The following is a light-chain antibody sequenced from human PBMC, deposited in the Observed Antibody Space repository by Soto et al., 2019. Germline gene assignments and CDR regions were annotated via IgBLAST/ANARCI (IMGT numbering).Light chain of an antibody. CDR3: HHYHNYMYS. V-gene: IGKV3-15*01. CDR2: DAS. J-gene: IGKJ2*01. Sequence: EIVLTQSPGTLSLSPGERATLSCRASQSVSSIYLAWYQQKPGLPPRLLIYDASTRAIGIPARFSGSGSGTEFTLTISSLQSGDSAIYYCHHYHNYMYSFGQGTKVDIK. CDR1: QSVSSIY.